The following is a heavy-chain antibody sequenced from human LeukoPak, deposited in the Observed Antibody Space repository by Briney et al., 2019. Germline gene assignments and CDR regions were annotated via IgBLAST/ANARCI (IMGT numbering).Heavy chain of an antibody. J-gene: IGHJ4*02. D-gene: IGHD3-16*02. CDR2: TTAGGDYT. V-gene: IGHV3-23*01. CDR1: GSTVSNNA. Sequence: PGGSLRLACALSGSTVSNNAMSWVRQAPGKGLEWVSATTAGGDYTYYADSVKGRFTISRDNSKNTLYLQMNSLRAEDTAVCYCAKGPSYRDCWGQGTLVTVSS. CDR3: AKGPSYRDC.